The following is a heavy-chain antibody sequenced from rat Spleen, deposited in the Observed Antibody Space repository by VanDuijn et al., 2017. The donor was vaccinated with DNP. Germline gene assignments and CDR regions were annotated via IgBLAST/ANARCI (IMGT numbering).Heavy chain of an antibody. D-gene: IGHD1-11*01. CDR2: INKDGSTM. CDR3: ARLGWHGWFAY. V-gene: IGHV4-2*01. CDR1: GFNFKDSW. J-gene: IGHJ3*01. Sequence: EVNLVESGGGLVQPGKSLKVSCVTSGFNFKDSWMGWVRQAPGKGLEWIGEINKDGSTMNYTPSLKYKFTISRDNAQNTLYLQMSKLGSEDTAIYYCARLGWHGWFAYWGQGTLVTVSS.